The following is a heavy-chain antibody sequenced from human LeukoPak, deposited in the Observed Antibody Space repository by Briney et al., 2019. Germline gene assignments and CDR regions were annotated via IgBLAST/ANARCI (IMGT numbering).Heavy chain of an antibody. Sequence: PSETLSLTCIVSGDSISSYYWSWIRQPPGKGLEWIGYIYYSGSTNYNPSLKSRVTISVDTSKNQFSLKLSSVTAADTAVYCCARVQYSYGSGFDYWGQGTLVTVSS. D-gene: IGHD6-25*01. J-gene: IGHJ4*02. CDR1: GDSISSYY. CDR3: ARVQYSYGSGFDY. V-gene: IGHV4-59*01. CDR2: IYYSGST.